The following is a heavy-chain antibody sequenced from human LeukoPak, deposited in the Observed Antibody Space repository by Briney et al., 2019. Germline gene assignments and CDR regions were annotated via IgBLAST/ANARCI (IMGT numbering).Heavy chain of an antibody. D-gene: IGHD3-9*01. CDR3: AKIVGDILTGYYREFDP. CDR1: GYSFTGYY. Sequence: ASVKVSCKASGYSFTGYYLHWVRQAHGQGLEWMGWINPNNGGTNYAQKFQGRVTMTRDTFISTAYMELSRLRSDDTAICYCAKIVGDILTGYYREFDPWGQGTLVTVSS. J-gene: IGHJ5*02. CDR2: INPNNGGT. V-gene: IGHV1-2*02.